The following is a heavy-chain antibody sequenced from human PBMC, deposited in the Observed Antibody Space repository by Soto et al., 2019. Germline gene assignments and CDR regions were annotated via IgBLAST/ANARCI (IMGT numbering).Heavy chain of an antibody. CDR3: ATPKSGTAVAGYDY. CDR2: IHSSGST. D-gene: IGHD6-13*01. J-gene: IGHJ4*02. CDR1: GGSISSSGYY. Sequence: QLQLQESGPGLVKPSETLSLTCTVSGGSISSSGYYWAWIRQPPGKGLEWIGSIHSSGSTYYNPSPKSRLTTAVDTSKNQFSLRVSSVTAADTAVYYCATPKSGTAVAGYDYWGQGTLVTVSS. V-gene: IGHV4-39*01.